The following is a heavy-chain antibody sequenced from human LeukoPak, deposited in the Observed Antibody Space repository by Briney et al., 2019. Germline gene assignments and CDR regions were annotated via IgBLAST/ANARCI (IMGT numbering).Heavy chain of an antibody. CDR1: GGSISSSSYY. V-gene: IGHV4-39*07. D-gene: IGHD3-22*01. J-gene: IGHJ6*01. CDR3: ARLHHYHDSSGYYPPPVGMDV. CDR2: IYYSGST. Sequence: SETLSLTCTVSGGSISSSSYYWGWIRQPPGKGLEWIGSIYYSGSTYYNPSLKSRVTISVDTSKNQFSLKLSSVTAADTAVYYCARLHHYHDSSGYYPPPVGMDVWGQGTTVTVSS.